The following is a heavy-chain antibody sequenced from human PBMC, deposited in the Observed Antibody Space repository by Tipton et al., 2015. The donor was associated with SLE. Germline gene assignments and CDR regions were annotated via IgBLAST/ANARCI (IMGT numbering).Heavy chain of an antibody. CDR2: INHSGST. Sequence: TLSLTCTVSGGSISSHYWSWIRQPPGKGLEWIGEINHSGSTNYNPSLKSRVTISVDTSKNQFSLKLSSVTAADTAVYYCARYNWGLGYWGQGTLVTVSS. J-gene: IGHJ4*02. V-gene: IGHV4-34*01. CDR1: GGSISSHY. D-gene: IGHD1-20*01. CDR3: ARYNWGLGY.